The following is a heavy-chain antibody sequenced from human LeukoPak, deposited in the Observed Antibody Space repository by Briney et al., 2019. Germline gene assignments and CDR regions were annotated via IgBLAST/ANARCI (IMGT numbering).Heavy chain of an antibody. CDR1: GFTFSSYW. V-gene: IGHV3-43*02. CDR2: ISGDGGST. CDR3: TKDRYCTTTSCPFDY. D-gene: IGHD2-2*01. Sequence: GGSLRLSCAASGFTFSSYWMHWVRQAPGKGLEWVSLISGDGGSTYYADSVKGRFTISRDNSKNSLYLQMNSLRTEDTALYFCTKDRYCTTTSCPFDYWGQGTLVTVSS. J-gene: IGHJ4*02.